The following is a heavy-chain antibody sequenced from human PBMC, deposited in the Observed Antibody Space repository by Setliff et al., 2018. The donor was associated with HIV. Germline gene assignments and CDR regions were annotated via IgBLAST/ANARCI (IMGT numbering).Heavy chain of an antibody. V-gene: IGHV4-61*03. J-gene: IGHJ4*02. Sequence: KPSETLSLTCTVSGDSVSSRSYYWSWIRQPPGKGLEWIGYIYYSGSTNYNPSLKSRVTISVDTSKNHFSLKLRSVTAADTAVYYGAQLGMVDDFDYWGQGTLVTVSS. CDR1: GDSVSSRSYY. CDR3: AQLGMVDDFDY. CDR2: IYYSGST. D-gene: IGHD1-1*01.